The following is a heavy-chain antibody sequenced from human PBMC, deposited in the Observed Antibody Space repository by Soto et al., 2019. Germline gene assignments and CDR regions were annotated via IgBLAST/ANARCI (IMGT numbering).Heavy chain of an antibody. J-gene: IGHJ4*02. Sequence: SGPTLVNPTETLTLTCTCSGISVTTSGVGMGWVRQPPGKALEWLTLIYWDDDKRFGPSLRSRLTITKDASKNQVVLKMTNMDHVHTATYHAVYFSASVTLSPLEAMDSWGQGTLVTVSS. D-gene: IGHD2-21*02. V-gene: IGHV2-5*05. CDR2: IYWDDDK. CDR3: VYFSASVTLSPLEAMDS. CDR1: GISVTTSGVG.